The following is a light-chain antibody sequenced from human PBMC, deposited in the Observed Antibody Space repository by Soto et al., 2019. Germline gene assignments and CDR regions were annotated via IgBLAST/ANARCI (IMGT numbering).Light chain of an antibody. CDR1: NSNLGAGYD. V-gene: IGLV1-40*01. Sequence: QTVVTQPPSVSGAPGQRVTISCTGNNSNLGAGYDVHWYQQLPGAAPKLVIFGNRNRPSGVPERFSGSKSGTSASLAITGLQAEDEADYYCQAYDYSLTAFVFGGGTKLTVL. CDR3: QAYDYSLTAFV. J-gene: IGLJ3*02. CDR2: GNR.